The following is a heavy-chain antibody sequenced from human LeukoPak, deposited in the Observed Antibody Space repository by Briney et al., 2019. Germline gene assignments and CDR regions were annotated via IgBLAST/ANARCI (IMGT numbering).Heavy chain of an antibody. D-gene: IGHD5-18*01. CDR3: ARGVQLWGPLDY. CDR1: GGTFSSYA. Sequence: SVKVSCKASGGTFSSYAISWVRQAPGQGLEWMGGIIPIFGTANYARKFQGRVTITADESTSTAYMELSSLRSEDTAVYYCARGVQLWGPLDYWGQGTLVTVSS. V-gene: IGHV1-69*13. J-gene: IGHJ4*02. CDR2: IIPIFGTA.